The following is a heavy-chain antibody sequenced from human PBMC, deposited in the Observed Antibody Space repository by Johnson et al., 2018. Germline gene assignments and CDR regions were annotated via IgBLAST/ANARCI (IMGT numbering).Heavy chain of an antibody. CDR1: GYTFTSYD. Sequence: QVQLVESGAAVTKPGASVKVSCKASGYTFTSYDINWVRQATGQGLEWMGWMNPNSGNTGYAQKFQGRVTLPRTTSISTANMELRSLRSEDTAGYYGASGPVLRYFDWLANYYYGMDVWGQGTTVTVSS. J-gene: IGHJ6*02. CDR2: MNPNSGNT. V-gene: IGHV1-8*01. D-gene: IGHD3-9*01. CDR3: ASGPVLRYFDWLANYYYGMDV.